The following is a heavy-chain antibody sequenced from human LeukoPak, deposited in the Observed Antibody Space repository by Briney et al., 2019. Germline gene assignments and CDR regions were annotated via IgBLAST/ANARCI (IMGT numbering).Heavy chain of an antibody. V-gene: IGHV4-39*07. CDR2: INHSGST. D-gene: IGHD6-13*01. CDR3: ATTPREYSSTWYYFDY. J-gene: IGHJ4*02. CDR1: GGSINSSYYY. Sequence: PSETLSLTCTVSGGSINSSYYYWGWIRQPPGKGLEWIGEINHSGSTNYNPSLKSRVTISVDTSKNQFSLKLSSVTAADTAVYYCATTPREYSSTWYYFDYWGQGILVTVSS.